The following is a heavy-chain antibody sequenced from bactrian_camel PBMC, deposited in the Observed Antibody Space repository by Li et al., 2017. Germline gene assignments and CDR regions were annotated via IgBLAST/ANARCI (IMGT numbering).Heavy chain of an antibody. Sequence: HVQLVESGGGSVQAGGTLRLSCTVSGCASVGNSVGWFRQAPGKEREVVASIGQFGATTYADSVKARFTIPRDNSKNTLYLQMNSLKPEDTGMYYCAADVCDIVVRDTA. V-gene: IGHV3S53*01. CDR1: GCASVGNS. D-gene: IGHD3*01. CDR2: IGQFGAT.